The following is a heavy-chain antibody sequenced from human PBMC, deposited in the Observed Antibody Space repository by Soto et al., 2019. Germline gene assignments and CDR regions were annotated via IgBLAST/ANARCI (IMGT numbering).Heavy chain of an antibody. Sequence: QVQLVQSGAEVKKPGASVKVSCKASGYTFTSYAMHWVRQAPGQRLEWMGWINAGNGNTKYSQKFQGRVTITRDTSASTAYMELSSLRSEDTAVYYCARDGVSVVGAITDYYYGMDVWGQGTTVTVSS. V-gene: IGHV1-3*01. D-gene: IGHD1-26*01. CDR1: GYTFTSYA. CDR2: INAGNGNT. CDR3: ARDGVSVVGAITDYYYGMDV. J-gene: IGHJ6*02.